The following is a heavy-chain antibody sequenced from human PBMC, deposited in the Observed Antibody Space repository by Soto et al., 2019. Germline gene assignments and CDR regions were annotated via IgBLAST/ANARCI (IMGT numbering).Heavy chain of an antibody. CDR3: TTVLKGYFDWLLPYYYYYGMDV. CDR2: IKSKTDGGTT. J-gene: IGHJ6*02. Sequence: GGSLRLSCGASGFTFSNALMSWVRQAPGKGLEWVGRIKSKTDGGTTDYAAPVKGRFTISRDDSKNTLYLQMNSLKTEDTAVYYCTTVLKGYFDWLLPYYYYYGMDVWGQGTTVTVSS. CDR1: GFTFSNAL. V-gene: IGHV3-15*01. D-gene: IGHD3-9*01.